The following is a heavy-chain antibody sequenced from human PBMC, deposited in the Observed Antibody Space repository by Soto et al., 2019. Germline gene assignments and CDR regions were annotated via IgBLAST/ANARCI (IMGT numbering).Heavy chain of an antibody. CDR1: GFIFENFG. D-gene: IGHD1-26*01. V-gene: IGHV3-23*01. Sequence: HPXGSLRLSSAASGFIFENFGMSWVRQAPGKGLEWISSISGSGFKKYYADSVKGRFTISRDNSKSTVYLELNNLSAEDTAVYHCAKNQGVELVPLATVDWFDPWGQGSVVTVSS. CDR3: AKNQGVELVPLATVDWFDP. CDR2: ISGSGFKK. J-gene: IGHJ5*02.